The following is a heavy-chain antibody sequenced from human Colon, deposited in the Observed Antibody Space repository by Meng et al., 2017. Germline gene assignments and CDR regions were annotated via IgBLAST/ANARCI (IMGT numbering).Heavy chain of an antibody. CDR2: IIPILGIA. V-gene: IGHV1-69*02. J-gene: IGHJ4*02. CDR3: ASWSTAMVTFDY. CDR1: GGTFSSYT. D-gene: IGHD5-18*01. Sequence: SVKVSCKASGGTFSSYTISWVRQAPGQGLEWMGRIIPILGIANYAQKFQGRVTITADKSTSTAYMELSSLRSEDTAVYYCASWSTAMVTFDYWGQGTLVTVSS.